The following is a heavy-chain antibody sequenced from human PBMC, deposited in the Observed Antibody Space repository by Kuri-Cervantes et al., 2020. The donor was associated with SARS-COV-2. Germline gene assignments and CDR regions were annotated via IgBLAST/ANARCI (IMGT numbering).Heavy chain of an antibody. CDR3: ARGKQDFDY. CDR1: GFTFSSYS. Sequence: GESLKISCAASGFTFSSYSMNWVRQAPGKGLEWVAFIRYDGSNKYYADSVKGRFTISRDNSKNTLFLQMNSLRAEDTAVYYCARGKQDFDYWGQGTLVTVSS. J-gene: IGHJ4*02. CDR2: IRYDGSNK. V-gene: IGHV3-30*02.